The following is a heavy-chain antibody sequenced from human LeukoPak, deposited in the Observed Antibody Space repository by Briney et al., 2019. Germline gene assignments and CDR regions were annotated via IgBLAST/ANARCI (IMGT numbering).Heavy chain of an antibody. J-gene: IGHJ6*02. Sequence: SETLSLTCTVSGDSISTYYWSWIRQPPGKGLEWIGYIYYSGSTNYNPSLKSRVTISVDTSKNQFSLKLNSVTVADTAVYYCARGKQSLYYYAMDVWGQGTTVTVSS. CDR2: IYYSGST. D-gene: IGHD6-19*01. CDR1: GDSISTYY. CDR3: ARGKQSLYYYAMDV. V-gene: IGHV4-59*01.